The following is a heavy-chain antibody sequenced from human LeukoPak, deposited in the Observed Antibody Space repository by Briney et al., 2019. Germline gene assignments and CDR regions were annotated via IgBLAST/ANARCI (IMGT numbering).Heavy chain of an antibody. J-gene: IGHJ4*02. D-gene: IGHD3-22*01. CDR2: ISGSGGST. CDR1: GFTFSSYA. V-gene: IGHV3-23*01. Sequence: PGGSLRLSCAASGFTFSSYAMSWVRQAPGKGPEWVSAISGSGGSTYYADSVKGRFTISRDNSKNTLYLQMNSLRAEDTAVYYCAKESRITMIVVVIPRFDYWGQGTLVTVSS. CDR3: AKESRITMIVVVIPRFDY.